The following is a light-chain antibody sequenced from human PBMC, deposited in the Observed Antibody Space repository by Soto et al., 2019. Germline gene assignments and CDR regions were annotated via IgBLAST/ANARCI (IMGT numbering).Light chain of an antibody. CDR2: ADN. Sequence: QSVLTQPPSASETPGQRVIISCSGSTPNIGSNTVNWYQQLPESAPKLLIYADNRRPSGVPDRFSGSKSGTSASLAISGLQSEDEANYYCAAWDDSLDGVFFGGGTKLTVL. CDR3: AAWDDSLDGVF. CDR1: TPNIGSNT. V-gene: IGLV1-44*01. J-gene: IGLJ2*01.